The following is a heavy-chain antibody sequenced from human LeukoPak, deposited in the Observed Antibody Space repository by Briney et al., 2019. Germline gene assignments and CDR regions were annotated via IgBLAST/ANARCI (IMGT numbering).Heavy chain of an antibody. J-gene: IGHJ5*02. CDR2: IYHSGST. Sequence: SETLSLTCAVSGGSISSSNWWSWVRQPPGKGLEWIGEIYHSGSTNYKPSLKSRVTISVDKSKNQFSLKLSSVTAADTAVYYCARGVTMIRGVILERTKSTNCFDPWGQGTLVIVSS. CDR1: GGSISSSNW. CDR3: ARGVTMIRGVILERTKSTNCFDP. V-gene: IGHV4-4*02. D-gene: IGHD3-10*01.